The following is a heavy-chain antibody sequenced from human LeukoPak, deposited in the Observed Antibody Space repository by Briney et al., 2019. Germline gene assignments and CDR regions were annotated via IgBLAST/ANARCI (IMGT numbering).Heavy chain of an antibody. J-gene: IGHJ4*02. CDR2: ISASDGTT. D-gene: IGHD4-17*01. V-gene: IGHV1-18*01. Sequence: GASVKVSCKASGYSFSIYGITWARQAPGQGLEYLGWISASDGTTNYAQKVQDRVTMTTDTSTSTAYLELRSLRSEDTAVYYCARCGAAATTHFSHWGQGTLVTVSS. CDR1: GYSFSIYG. CDR3: ARCGAAATTHFSH.